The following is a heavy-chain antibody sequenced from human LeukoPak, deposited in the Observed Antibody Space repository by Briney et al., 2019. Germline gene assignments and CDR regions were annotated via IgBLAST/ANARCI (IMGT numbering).Heavy chain of an antibody. J-gene: IGHJ4*02. CDR2: ILHSGGT. Sequence: SETLSLTCSVSGGSFTDYYWTWIRQPPGKGLAWIGEILHSGGTKYNPSLRSRLTISVNSSKKQFSLKLSSVTAADTAVYYCARGSHCGGDCYTIDYWGQGTLVTVSS. CDR1: GGSFTDYY. D-gene: IGHD2-21*02. CDR3: ARGSHCGGDCYTIDY. V-gene: IGHV4-34*01.